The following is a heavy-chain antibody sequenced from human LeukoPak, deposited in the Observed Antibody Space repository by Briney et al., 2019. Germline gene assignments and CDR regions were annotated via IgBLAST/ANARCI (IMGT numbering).Heavy chain of an antibody. D-gene: IGHD3-22*01. V-gene: IGHV4-30-4*07. J-gene: IGHJ5*02. CDR2: IYYTGST. CDR1: GGSISRSGYS. CDR3: ARGGDSSGYEGRFDP. Sequence: SETLSLTCAVSGGSISRSGYSWSWIRRPPGKGLEWIGYIYYTGSTYYNPSLKSRLTISLDTSKNQFSLKLSSVTAADTAVYYCARGGDSSGYEGRFDPWGQGTLVTVSS.